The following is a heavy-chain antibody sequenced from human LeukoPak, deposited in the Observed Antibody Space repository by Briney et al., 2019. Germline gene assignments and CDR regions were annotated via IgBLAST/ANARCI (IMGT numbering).Heavy chain of an antibody. CDR1: GGSISSYY. V-gene: IGHV4-4*07. CDR3: ARFTYTTRPPDV. Sequence: SETLSLTCPVSGGSISSYYWSWIRQPAGKGLEWIGRIYTSGSTNYNPSLQSRVTMSVDTSVNQFSLRLSSVTAADTAVYFCARFTYTTRPPDVWGKGTTVTVSS. CDR2: IYTSGST. J-gene: IGHJ6*04. D-gene: IGHD3-16*01.